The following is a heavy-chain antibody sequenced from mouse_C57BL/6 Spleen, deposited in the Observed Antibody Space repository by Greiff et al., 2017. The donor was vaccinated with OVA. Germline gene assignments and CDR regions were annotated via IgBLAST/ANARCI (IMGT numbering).Heavy chain of an antibody. CDR3: ARRYLSTTLDY. CDR1: GYAFSSYW. CDR2: IYPGDGDT. V-gene: IGHV1-80*01. D-gene: IGHD2-1*01. Sequence: QVQLQQSGAELVKPGASVKISCKASGYAFSSYWMNWVKQRPGKGLEWIGQIYPGDGDTNYNGKFKGKATLTADKSSSTAYMQLSSLTSEDSAVYFCARRYLSTTLDYWGQGTTLTVSS. J-gene: IGHJ2*01.